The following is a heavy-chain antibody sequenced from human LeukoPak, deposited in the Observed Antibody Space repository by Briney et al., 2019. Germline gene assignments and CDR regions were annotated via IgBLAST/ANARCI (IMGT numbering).Heavy chain of an antibody. D-gene: IGHD5-12*01. V-gene: IGHV3-23*01. CDR3: AKCGNSGCHRIDY. Sequence: GGFLRLSCAASGFTFNTNAMSWVRQAPGKGLEWVSAISGRTGGTYYADSVKGRFTISRDNSKSTLYLQMDSLRAEDTAVYYCAKCGNSGCHRIDYWGQGTLVTVSS. CDR1: GFTFNTNA. J-gene: IGHJ4*02. CDR2: ISGRTGGT.